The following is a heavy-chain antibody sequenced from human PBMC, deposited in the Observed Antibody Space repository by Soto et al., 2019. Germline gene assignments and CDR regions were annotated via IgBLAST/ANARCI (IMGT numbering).Heavy chain of an antibody. J-gene: IGHJ4*02. CDR1: GGTITSDDYH. CDR2: IYYSGT. Sequence: LSLTCTVSGGTITSDDYHWTWIRQPPGKGLEWIGFIYYSGTYYNPSLRGRVTISVDTSKNEFSLKLSSVTAADTAVYYCARDLAYCASGSCYAKWGSWGQGTLVTVSS. CDR3: ARDLAYCASGSCYAKWGS. D-gene: IGHD2-15*01. V-gene: IGHV4-30-4*01.